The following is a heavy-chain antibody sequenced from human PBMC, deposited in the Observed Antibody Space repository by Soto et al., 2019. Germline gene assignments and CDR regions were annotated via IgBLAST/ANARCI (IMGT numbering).Heavy chain of an antibody. CDR2: IYYSGST. Sequence: SETLSLTCTVSGGSISSGGYYWSWIRQHPGKGLEWIGYIYYSGSTNYNPSLKSRLTISVDTSKNQFSLKLTSVAAADTAVYYCARLGGFYQAFDSWGQGALVTVSS. J-gene: IGHJ4*02. CDR3: ARLGGFYQAFDS. CDR1: GGSISSGGYY. D-gene: IGHD3-22*01. V-gene: IGHV4-31*03.